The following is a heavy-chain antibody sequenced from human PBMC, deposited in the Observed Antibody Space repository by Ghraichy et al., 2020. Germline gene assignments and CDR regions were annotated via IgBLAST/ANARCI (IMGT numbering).Heavy chain of an antibody. J-gene: IGHJ4*02. Sequence: GGSLRLSCAASGFTFSSYAMSWVRQAPGKGLEWVSAISGRGVTTYYADSVKGRFTISRDNSKNTLYLQMNSLRAEDTAVYYCAKSGGLYSTGFPTFDYWGQGTLVTVSS. CDR1: GFTFSSYA. D-gene: IGHD6-19*01. V-gene: IGHV3-23*01. CDR2: ISGRGVTT. CDR3: AKSGGLYSTGFPTFDY.